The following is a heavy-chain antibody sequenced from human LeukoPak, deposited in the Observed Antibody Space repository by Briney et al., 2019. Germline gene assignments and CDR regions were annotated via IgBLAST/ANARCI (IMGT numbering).Heavy chain of an antibody. D-gene: IGHD3-22*01. CDR1: GGSFSGYY. V-gene: IGHV4-34*01. CDR3: ARGQDSSGSFDY. Sequence: SETLSLTCAVYGGSFSGYYWSWIRQPPGKGLEWIGEINHSGSTNYNPSLKSRVTISVDTSKNQFPLKLSSVTAADTAVYYCARGQDSSGSFDYWGQGTLVTVSS. CDR2: INHSGST. J-gene: IGHJ4*02.